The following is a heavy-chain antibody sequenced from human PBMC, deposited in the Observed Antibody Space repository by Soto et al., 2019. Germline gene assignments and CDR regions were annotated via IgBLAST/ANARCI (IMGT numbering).Heavy chain of an antibody. V-gene: IGHV4-38-2*01. D-gene: IGHD3-10*01. CDR2: IYHSGST. J-gene: IGHJ5*02. Sequence: PPETLSLTCAVSGYYISSGYYWGWIRQPPGKGLEWIGSIYHSGSTYYNPSPKSRVTISVDTSKNQFSLKLSSVTAADTAVYYCVGSGSYYWFDPLGQGTLVTVSS. CDR1: GYYISSGYY. CDR3: VGSGSYYWFDP.